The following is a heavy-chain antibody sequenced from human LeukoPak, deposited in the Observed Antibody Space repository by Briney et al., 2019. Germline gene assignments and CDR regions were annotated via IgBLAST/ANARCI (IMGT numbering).Heavy chain of an antibody. CDR1: GFTFSSYA. CDR2: ISGSGGST. CDR3: ARDDNSWSVDPSDY. Sequence: GGSLRLSCAASGFTFSSYAMSWVRQAPGKGLEWVSAISGSGGSTYYADSVKGRFTISRDNSKNTLYLQMNSLRAEDTAVYYCARDDNSWSVDPSDYWGQGTLVTVSS. D-gene: IGHD6-13*01. V-gene: IGHV3-23*01. J-gene: IGHJ4*02.